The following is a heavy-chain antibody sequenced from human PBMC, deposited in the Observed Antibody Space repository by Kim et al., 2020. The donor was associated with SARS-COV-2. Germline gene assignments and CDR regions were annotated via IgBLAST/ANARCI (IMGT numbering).Heavy chain of an antibody. CDR2: ISSSSSYI. Sequence: GGSLRLSCAASGFTFSSYSMNWVRQAPGKGLEWVSSISSSSSYIYYADSVKGRFTISRDNAKNSLYLQMNSLGAEDTAVYYCARNSSKGGSGFDYWGQGTLVTVSS. CDR1: GFTFSSYS. J-gene: IGHJ4*02. CDR3: ARNSSKGGSGFDY. V-gene: IGHV3-21*01. D-gene: IGHD6-19*01.